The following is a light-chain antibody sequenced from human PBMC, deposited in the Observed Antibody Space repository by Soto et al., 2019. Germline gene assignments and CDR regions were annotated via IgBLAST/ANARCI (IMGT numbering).Light chain of an antibody. J-gene: IGLJ1*01. CDR3: ASWDDSLNGPV. CDR1: SSNIGAGFD. CDR2: DNS. Sequence: QSVLTQPPSVSGAPGQRVTISCTGNSSNIGAGFDVHWYQQLPGTAPKLLIYDNSNRPSGVPDRFSGSKSGTSASLAISGLQSEDEADYYCASWDDSLNGPVFGTGTKVTVL. V-gene: IGLV1-40*01.